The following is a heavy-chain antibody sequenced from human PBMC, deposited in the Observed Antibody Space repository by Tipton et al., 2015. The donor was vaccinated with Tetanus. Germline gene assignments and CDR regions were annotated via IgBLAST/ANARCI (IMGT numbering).Heavy chain of an antibody. Sequence: SLRLSCAASGFTFSSYGMHWVRQAPGKGLEWVAVIWYDGSNKYYADSVKGRFTISRDNSKNTLYLQMNSLRAEDTAVYYCAKDGCFSVGCLGSDYWGQGNLVTVSS. D-gene: IGHD5/OR15-5a*01. CDR3: AKDGCFSVGCLGSDY. V-gene: IGHV3-33*06. J-gene: IGHJ4*02. CDR2: IWYDGSNK. CDR1: GFTFSSYG.